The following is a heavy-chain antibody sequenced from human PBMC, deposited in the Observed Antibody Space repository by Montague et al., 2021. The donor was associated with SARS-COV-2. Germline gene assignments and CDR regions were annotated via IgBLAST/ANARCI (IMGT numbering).Heavy chain of an antibody. CDR2: IYNGGST. CDR1: GGSISSGGYY. CDR3: ARGSGNLVRGDHLDF. D-gene: IGHD3-10*01. Sequence: TLSLTCTVSGGSISSGGYYWSWIRQHPGDGLGWIGFIYNGGSTLSSPSLKSRVTISLDTSENQFSLNLSSVTAAGTAVYFCARGSGNLVRGDHLDFWGQGTLVTVSS. J-gene: IGHJ4*02. V-gene: IGHV4-31*03.